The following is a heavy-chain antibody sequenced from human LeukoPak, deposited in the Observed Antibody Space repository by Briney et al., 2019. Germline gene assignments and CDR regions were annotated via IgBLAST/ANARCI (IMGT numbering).Heavy chain of an antibody. CDR1: GGSFSGYY. CDR2: INHSGST. Sequence: LKPSETLSLTCAVYGGSFSGYYWSWIRQPPGKGLEWIGEINHSGSTNYNPSLKSRVTISVDTSKNQFSLKLSSVTAADTAVYYCARGRLYCSSTSCYAFLRYYYMDVWGKGTTVTVSS. D-gene: IGHD2-2*01. J-gene: IGHJ6*03. V-gene: IGHV4-34*01. CDR3: ARGRLYCSSTSCYAFLRYYYMDV.